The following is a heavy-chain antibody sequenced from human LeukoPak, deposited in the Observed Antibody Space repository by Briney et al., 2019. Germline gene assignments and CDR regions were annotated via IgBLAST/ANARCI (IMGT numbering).Heavy chain of an antibody. V-gene: IGHV1-46*01. D-gene: IGHD3-22*01. CDR1: GYTFTSYY. Sequence: ASVKVSCKASGYTFTSYYMHWVRQAPGQGLEWMGMINPSGGSTSYAQKFQGRVTMTRDTSTSTVYMELSSLRSEDTAVYYCARDRSHYYDSSGYYYTPDAFDIWGQGTMVTVSS. CDR3: ARDRSHYYDSSGYYYTPDAFDI. CDR2: INPSGGST. J-gene: IGHJ3*02.